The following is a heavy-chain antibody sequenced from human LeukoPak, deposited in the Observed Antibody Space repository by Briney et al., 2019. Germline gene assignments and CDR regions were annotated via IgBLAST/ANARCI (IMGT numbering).Heavy chain of an antibody. D-gene: IGHD3-3*01. Sequence: PGGSLRLSCAASGFTFSSYWMHWVRQAPGKGLVGVSRINSDGSSTSYADSVKGRFTTSRDNAKNTLYLQMNSLRAEDTAVYYCARQAYQYYDFWSGYHDYWGQGTLVSVSS. CDR2: INSDGSST. J-gene: IGHJ4*02. CDR1: GFTFSSYW. CDR3: ARQAYQYYDFWSGYHDY. V-gene: IGHV3-74*01.